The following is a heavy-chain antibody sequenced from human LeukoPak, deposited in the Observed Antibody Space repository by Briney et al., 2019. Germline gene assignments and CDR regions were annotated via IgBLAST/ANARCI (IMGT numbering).Heavy chain of an antibody. J-gene: IGHJ5*02. CDR1: GDSISSYY. D-gene: IGHD4-17*01. CDR2: IYYSGST. V-gene: IGHV4-59*01. Sequence: SETLSLTCTVSGDSISSYYWSWIRQPPGKGLEWIGYIYYSGSTNYNPSLKSRVTISVDTSKNQFSLKLSSVTAADTAVYYCARDRKPTGWFDPWGQGTLVTVSS. CDR3: ARDRKPTGWFDP.